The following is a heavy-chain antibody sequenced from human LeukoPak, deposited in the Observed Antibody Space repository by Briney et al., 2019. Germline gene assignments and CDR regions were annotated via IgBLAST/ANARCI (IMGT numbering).Heavy chain of an antibody. Sequence: ASVKVFCKASGYTFTSYAMHWVRQAPGQRLEWMGWINAGNGNTKYSQKFQGRVTITRDTSASTAYMELSSLRSEDTAVYYCARGSRYYDFWSGYSPVQHWGQGTLVTVSS. D-gene: IGHD3-3*01. CDR2: INAGNGNT. CDR3: ARGSRYYDFWSGYSPVQH. V-gene: IGHV1-3*01. CDR1: GYTFTSYA. J-gene: IGHJ1*01.